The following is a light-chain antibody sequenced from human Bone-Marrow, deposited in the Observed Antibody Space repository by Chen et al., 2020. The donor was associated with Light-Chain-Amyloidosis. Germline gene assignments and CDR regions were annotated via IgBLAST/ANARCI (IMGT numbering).Light chain of an antibody. J-gene: IGLJ3*02. V-gene: IGLV6-57*01. CDR2: EDD. Sequence: NFMLTQPHTVSESPGKTVIISCTRSSGSIATNYVQWYQQRPGSSPTTVIYEDDQRPSGVPDRFSGSIDRSSNSASLTLSGLKTEDEADYYCQSYQGSSQGVFGGGTKLTVL. CDR3: QSYQGSSQGV. CDR1: SGSIATNY.